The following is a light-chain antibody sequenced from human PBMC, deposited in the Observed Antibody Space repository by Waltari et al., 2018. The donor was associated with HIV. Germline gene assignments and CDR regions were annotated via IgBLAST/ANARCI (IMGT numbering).Light chain of an antibody. CDR3: SSYTPSHSLV. J-gene: IGLJ3*02. Sequence: ALTQPASVSGSPGQSITISCSGPGTDIDIYKFVSWYRQYPGLAPQLVLYGVSSRPSGVSLRFSGSKSGDTASLTISGLEAEDEADYYCSSYTPSHSLVFGGGTKLTVL. CDR2: GVS. CDR1: GTDIDIYKF. V-gene: IGLV2-14*01.